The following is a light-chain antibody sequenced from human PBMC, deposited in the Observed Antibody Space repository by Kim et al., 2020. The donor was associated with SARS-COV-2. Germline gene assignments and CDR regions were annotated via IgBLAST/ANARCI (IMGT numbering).Light chain of an antibody. CDR1: QDISNC. V-gene: IGKV1-33*01. CDR2: DAS. Sequence: DIQMTQSPSSLSASVGDRVTITFQASQDISNCFNWYQQKPGKAHKLLIYDASNLETGVPSRFSGSGSGTEFTFTISSLQPEDIETYYCQQYDNLPRTFGGGTKVDIK. J-gene: IGKJ4*02. CDR3: QQYDNLPRT.